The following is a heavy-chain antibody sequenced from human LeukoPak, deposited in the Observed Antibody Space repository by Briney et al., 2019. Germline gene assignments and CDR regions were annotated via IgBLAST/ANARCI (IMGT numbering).Heavy chain of an antibody. CDR1: GFTFSSYA. V-gene: IGHV3-23*01. Sequence: GGSLRLSCAASGFTFSSYAMSWVRQAPGKGLEWVSAISGSGGSTYYADSVKGRFTISRDNSKNTLYMQMNSMRAEDTAVYYCAKDRGIVGVTDYWGQGTLVTVSS. D-gene: IGHD1-26*01. J-gene: IGHJ4*02. CDR2: ISGSGGST. CDR3: AKDRGIVGVTDY.